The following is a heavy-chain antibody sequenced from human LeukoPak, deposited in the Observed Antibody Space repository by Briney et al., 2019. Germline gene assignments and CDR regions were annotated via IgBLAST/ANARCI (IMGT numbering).Heavy chain of an antibody. Sequence: GTSLRLSCAASGFTFSSYDMHWVRQAPGKGLKWVALIWYEGSNKYYADSVKGRFPISRDHSENTLYLQMNSLRVEDTAVYYCARGRRELLLRGQGTLVTVSS. CDR3: ARGRRELLL. CDR1: GFTFSSYD. D-gene: IGHD1-26*01. V-gene: IGHV3-33*01. J-gene: IGHJ4*02. CDR2: IWYEGSNK.